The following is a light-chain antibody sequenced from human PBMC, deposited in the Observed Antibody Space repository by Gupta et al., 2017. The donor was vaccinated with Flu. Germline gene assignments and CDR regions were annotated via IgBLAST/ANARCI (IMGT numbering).Light chain of an antibody. J-gene: IGKJ1*01. Sequence: EIVLTQSPAFQSVTPKEKVTITCRASQSVRSSLHWYQQKPEQSPVLLIKYASQSLSGVPSRFSGSGSGTDFTLTIKGREPEDAATYYCQQRSNLPGTFGQGTKVEIK. CDR1: QSVRSS. CDR2: YAS. V-gene: IGKV6-21*01. CDR3: QQRSNLPGT.